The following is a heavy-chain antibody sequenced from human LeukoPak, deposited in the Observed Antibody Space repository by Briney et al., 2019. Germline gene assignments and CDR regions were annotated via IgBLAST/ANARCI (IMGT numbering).Heavy chain of an antibody. D-gene: IGHD2-2*01. CDR3: AGPMGPSAIFGFDY. J-gene: IGHJ4*02. V-gene: IGHV3-74*01. CDR2: INSDGSST. Sequence: PGGSLRLSCAASGFTLSRYWMHWVRQVPGKGLVWVSRINSDGSSTSYADSVKGRFTISRDNAKNTLYLQMNSLRAEDTAVYYCAGPMGPSAIFGFDYWGQGTLVTVSS. CDR1: GFTLSRYW.